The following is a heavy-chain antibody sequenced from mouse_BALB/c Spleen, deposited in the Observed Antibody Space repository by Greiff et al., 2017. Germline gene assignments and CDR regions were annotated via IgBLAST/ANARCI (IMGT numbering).Heavy chain of an antibody. CDR2: IWTGGST. Sequence: QVQLKESGPGLVAPSQSLSITCTVSGFSLTSYGVHWVRQPPGKGLEWLGVIWTGGSTDYNAAFISRLSISKDNSKSQVFFKMNSLQANDTAIYYCARNYDYSFAYWGQGTLVTVSA. D-gene: IGHD2-4*01. CDR3: ARNYDYSFAY. J-gene: IGHJ3*01. V-gene: IGHV2-2*02. CDR1: GFSLTSYG.